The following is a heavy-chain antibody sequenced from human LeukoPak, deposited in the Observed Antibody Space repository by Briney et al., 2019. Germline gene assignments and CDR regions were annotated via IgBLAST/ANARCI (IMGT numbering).Heavy chain of an antibody. CDR1: GGSTSSSNW. D-gene: IGHD4-17*01. CDR2: IYHSGST. Sequence: MPSETLSLTCAVSGGSTSSSNWWSWVRQPPGKGLEWIGEIYHSGSTNYSPSLKSRVTISLDMSKDQFSLKLSSVTAADTAVYYCGGGDMGYFDYWGQGTLVTVFS. V-gene: IGHV4-4*02. J-gene: IGHJ4*02. CDR3: GGGDMGYFDY.